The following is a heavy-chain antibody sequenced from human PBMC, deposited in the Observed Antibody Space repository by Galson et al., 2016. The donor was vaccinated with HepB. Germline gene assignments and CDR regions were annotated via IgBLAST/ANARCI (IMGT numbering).Heavy chain of an antibody. V-gene: IGHV3-74*01. CDR1: GFTFANYW. CDR3: GSVFEY. CDR2: INNDGSTT. J-gene: IGHJ4*02. Sequence: SLRLSCAASGFTFANYWIHWVRQAPGKGLVWVSGINNDGSTTYYADSVSGRFTISRDNAKNTVYLHMNSLRAEDTAVYYCGSVFEYWGQGTLVAVSS.